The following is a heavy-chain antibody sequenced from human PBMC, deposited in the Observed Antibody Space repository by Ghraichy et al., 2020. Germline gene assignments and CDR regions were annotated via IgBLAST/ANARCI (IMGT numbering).Heavy chain of an antibody. J-gene: IGHJ6*02. Sequence: SETLSLTCAVYGGSFSGYYWSWIRQPPGKGLEWIGEINHSGSTNYNPSLKSRVTISVDTSKNQFSLKLSSVTAADTAVYYCARGIAVCSSTSCYTWEYYYYYYGMDVWGQGTTVTVSS. CDR1: GGSFSGYY. V-gene: IGHV4-34*01. D-gene: IGHD2-2*02. CDR3: ARGIAVCSSTSCYTWEYYYYYYGMDV. CDR2: INHSGST.